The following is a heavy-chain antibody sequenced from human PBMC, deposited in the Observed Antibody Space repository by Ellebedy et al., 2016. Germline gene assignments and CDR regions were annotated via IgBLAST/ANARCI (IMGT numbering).Heavy chain of an antibody. Sequence: ASVKVSCTASAYTFTGYYMHWVRQAPGQGLEWMGWINPNSGGTNYAQKFQGRVTMTRDTSISTAYMELSRLRSDDTAVYYCASGYCSGGSCRYYYYYGMDVWGQGTTVTVSS. V-gene: IGHV1-2*02. D-gene: IGHD2-15*01. J-gene: IGHJ6*02. CDR2: INPNSGGT. CDR1: AYTFTGYY. CDR3: ASGYCSGGSCRYYYYYGMDV.